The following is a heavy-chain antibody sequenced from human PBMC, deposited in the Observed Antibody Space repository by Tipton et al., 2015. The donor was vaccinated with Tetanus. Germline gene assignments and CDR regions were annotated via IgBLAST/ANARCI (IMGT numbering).Heavy chain of an antibody. D-gene: IGHD4-17*01. J-gene: IGHJ6*02. Sequence: LRLSCTVSGGSISNYYWSWIRQPPGKGLEWIGYIYYSGSTNYNPSLKSRVTISVDTSKNQFSLKLTSVTAADTAVYYCARDRGLTTSGGIGMDVWGQGTTVTVSS. CDR2: IYYSGST. CDR1: GGSISNYY. CDR3: ARDRGLTTSGGIGMDV. V-gene: IGHV4-59*01.